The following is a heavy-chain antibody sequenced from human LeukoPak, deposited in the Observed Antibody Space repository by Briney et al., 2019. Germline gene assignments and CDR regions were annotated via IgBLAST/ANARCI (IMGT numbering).Heavy chain of an antibody. V-gene: IGHV1-2*02. Sequence: ASVKVSCKASGYTFTGYYMHWVRQAPGQGLEWMGWINPNSGGTNYAQKFQGRVTMTRDTSISTAYMKLSRLRSDDTAVYYCARDRGELLYYFDYWGQGTLVTVSS. CDR2: INPNSGGT. CDR1: GYTFTGYY. CDR3: ARDRGELLYYFDY. J-gene: IGHJ4*02. D-gene: IGHD1-26*01.